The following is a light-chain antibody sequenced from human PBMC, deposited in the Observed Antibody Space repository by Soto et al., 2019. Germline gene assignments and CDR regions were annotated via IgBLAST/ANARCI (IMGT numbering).Light chain of an antibody. CDR3: QQYSNWPPIT. V-gene: IGKV3-15*01. CDR1: QSVSSK. Sequence: EIVLTQSPATLSVSPGERATLSCRASQSVSSKLAWYQQKPGQAPRLLIYDTSTRATGIPDRFSGSGSGTEFTLTISSLQSEDFAVYYCQQYSNWPPITFGQGTRLEIK. CDR2: DTS. J-gene: IGKJ5*01.